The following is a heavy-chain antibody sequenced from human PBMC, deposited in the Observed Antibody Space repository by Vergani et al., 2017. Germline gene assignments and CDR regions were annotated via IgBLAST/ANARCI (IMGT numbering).Heavy chain of an antibody. V-gene: IGHV3-30*18. J-gene: IGHJ4*02. Sequence: QVQLVESGGGVVQPGRSLRLSCAASGFTFSSYGMHWVRQAPGKGLEWVAVISYDGSNKYYADSVKGRFTISRDNSKNTLYLQMNSLRAEDTAVYYCAKPQEMATIEYYFDYWGQGTLVTVSS. D-gene: IGHD5-24*01. CDR3: AKPQEMATIEYYFDY. CDR1: GFTFSSYG. CDR2: ISYDGSNK.